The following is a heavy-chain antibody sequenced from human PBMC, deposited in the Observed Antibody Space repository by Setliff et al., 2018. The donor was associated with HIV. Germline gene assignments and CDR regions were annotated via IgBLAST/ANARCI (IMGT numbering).Heavy chain of an antibody. Sequence: ASVKVSCKASGDTRSIHPISWVRQAPGRGLDWMGNIIPAFGRTTYAQKFQGRVTITTDESTNTVYMELSSLRSDDTAVYYCATYHYYDSSAYYVDLYYLDYWGQGTLVTVSS. J-gene: IGHJ4*02. V-gene: IGHV1-69*05. D-gene: IGHD3-22*01. CDR1: GDTRSIHP. CDR2: IIPAFGRT. CDR3: ATYHYYDSSAYYVDLYYLDY.